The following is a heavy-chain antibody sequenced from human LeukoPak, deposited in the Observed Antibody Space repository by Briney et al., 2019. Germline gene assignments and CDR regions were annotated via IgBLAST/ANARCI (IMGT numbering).Heavy chain of an antibody. CDR3: AKNTRGELVVVAATPFWFDP. D-gene: IGHD2-15*01. J-gene: IGHJ5*02. Sequence: SETLSLTCAVYGGSFSGYYWSWIRQPPGKGLEWIGEINHSGSTNYNPSLKSRVTISVDTSKNQFSLKLSSLTAAATAVYYGAKNTRGELVVVAATPFWFDPWGQGTLVTVSS. V-gene: IGHV4-34*01. CDR2: INHSGST. CDR1: GGSFSGYY.